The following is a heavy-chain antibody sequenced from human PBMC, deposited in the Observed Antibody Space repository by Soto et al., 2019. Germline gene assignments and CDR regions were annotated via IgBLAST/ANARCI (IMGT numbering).Heavy chain of an antibody. CDR2: ISGPGSTI. CDR3: ARDGCSSASCYTYIRAFDV. CDR1: GFTFETYS. V-gene: IGHV3-48*02. J-gene: IGHJ3*01. Sequence: DEQLVASGGGLGQSGGSLRLSCAASGFTFETYSMNWVRRAPGKGLEWISYISGPGSTIKYADSVQGRFIVSRDNANGSLHLQMNNLRDDDTAVYYCARDGCSSASCYTYIRAFDVWGQGTEVSVSS. D-gene: IGHD2-2*02.